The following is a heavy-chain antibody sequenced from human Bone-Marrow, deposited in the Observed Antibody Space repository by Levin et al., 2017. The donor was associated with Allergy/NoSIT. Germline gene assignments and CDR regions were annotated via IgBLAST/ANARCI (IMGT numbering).Heavy chain of an antibody. J-gene: IGHJ4*02. CDR1: GFTFSSYA. CDR3: ARNKRGWIQLWYLDY. V-gene: IGHV3-30-3*01. Sequence: GGSLRLSCAASGFTFSSYAMHWVRQAPGKGLEWVAVISYDGSNKYYADSVKGRFTISRDNSKNTLYLQMNSLRAEDTAVYYCARNKRGWIQLWYLDYWGQGTLVTVSS. CDR2: ISYDGSNK. D-gene: IGHD5-18*01.